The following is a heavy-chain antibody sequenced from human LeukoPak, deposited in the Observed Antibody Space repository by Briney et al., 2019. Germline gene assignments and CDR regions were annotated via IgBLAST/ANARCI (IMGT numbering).Heavy chain of an antibody. D-gene: IGHD2-2*01. CDR2: TNPSTGGT. CDR3: ARGGAFCSITTCHEFDH. J-gene: IGHJ4*02. V-gene: IGHV1-2*02. CDR1: GYTFTGSY. Sequence: GASVKVSCKTSGYTFTGSYLHWVRQVPGQGLECTGWTNPSTGGTKSAQQFEGRVTMTRDTSNTTGYLELRSLRLDDTATYYCARGGAFCSITTCHEFDHWGQGTLVIVSS.